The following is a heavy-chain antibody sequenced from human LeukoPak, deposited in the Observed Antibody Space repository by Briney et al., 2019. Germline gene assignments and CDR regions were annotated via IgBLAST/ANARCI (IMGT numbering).Heavy chain of an antibody. Sequence: SGPTLVNPTQTLTLTCTFSGFSLSTSGVGVGWIRQPPGKALEWLALIYWDDDKRYSPSLKSRLTITKDTSKNQVVLTMTNMDPVDTATYYCVRGVYYYDSSGYYYSVSWFDPWGQGTLVTVSS. CDR3: VRGVYYYDSSGYYYSVSWFDP. CDR2: IYWDDDK. D-gene: IGHD3-22*01. V-gene: IGHV2-5*02. CDR1: GFSLSTSGVG. J-gene: IGHJ5*02.